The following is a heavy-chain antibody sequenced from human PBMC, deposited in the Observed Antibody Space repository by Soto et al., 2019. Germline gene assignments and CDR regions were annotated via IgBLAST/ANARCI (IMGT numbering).Heavy chain of an antibody. J-gene: IGHJ4*02. Sequence: SETLSLTCTVSGGSISSYYWSWIRQPPGKVLEWIGYIYYSGSTNYNPSLKSRVTISVDTSKNQFSLKLSSVTAAETAVYYCARGSAAAGTKAYWGQGTLVTVSS. CDR2: IYYSGST. V-gene: IGHV4-59*01. D-gene: IGHD6-13*01. CDR3: ARGSAAAGTKAY. CDR1: GGSISSYY.